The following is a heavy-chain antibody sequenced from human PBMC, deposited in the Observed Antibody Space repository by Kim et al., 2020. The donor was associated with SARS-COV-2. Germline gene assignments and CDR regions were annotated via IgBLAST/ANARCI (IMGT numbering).Heavy chain of an antibody. V-gene: IGHV3-23*01. Sequence: GGSLRLSCAASGFSFSSFAMTWVRQASGKGLEGKGLEWVSTISGSGDSSYYADSVEGRFTISRDNSKNTLYLHMSSLRADDTALYYCAKERVVPATGDAFDSWGRGRMVTVSS. D-gene: IGHD2-15*01. CDR3: AKERVVPATGDAFDS. CDR1: GFSFSSFA. CDR2: ISGSGDSS. J-gene: IGHJ3*02.